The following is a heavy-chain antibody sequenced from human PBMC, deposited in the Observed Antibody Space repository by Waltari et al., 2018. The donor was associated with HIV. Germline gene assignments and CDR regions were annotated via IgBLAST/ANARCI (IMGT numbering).Heavy chain of an antibody. D-gene: IGHD2-2*02. Sequence: QVQLVQSGAEVKKPGASVKVSCKASGYTFTGYYMHWGRQAPGQGLDWMGRINPNSGGTNYAQKFQGRVTMTRDTSISTAYMELSRLRSDDTAVYYCARGDYCSSTSCYINGMDVWGQGTTVTVSS. CDR1: GYTFTGYY. J-gene: IGHJ6*02. CDR3: ARGDYCSSTSCYINGMDV. CDR2: INPNSGGT. V-gene: IGHV1-2*06.